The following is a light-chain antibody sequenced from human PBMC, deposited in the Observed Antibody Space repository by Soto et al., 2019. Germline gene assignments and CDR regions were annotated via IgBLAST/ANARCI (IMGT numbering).Light chain of an antibody. Sequence: EIVMTQSPATLSVSPGERATLSCRVSQSVSSNLAWYQQKPGQAPRLLIYGASTRATGIPARFSGSGSGTDFTLTITSLQSEDFAVSYCQTYNNWPETFGQGTKLAIK. V-gene: IGKV3-15*01. J-gene: IGKJ2*01. CDR3: QTYNNWPET. CDR1: QSVSSN. CDR2: GAS.